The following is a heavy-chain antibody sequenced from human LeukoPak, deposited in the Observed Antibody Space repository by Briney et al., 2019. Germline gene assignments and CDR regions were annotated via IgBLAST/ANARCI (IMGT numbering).Heavy chain of an antibody. V-gene: IGHV3-48*04. CDR3: AKSRIGFSGQLDH. CDR2: ISSSSDSI. Sequence: GGSLRLSCAASGFTFSTYGMIWVRQAPGKGLEWLSYISSSSDSIKYADSVKGRFTSSRDNAKNSLYLQMNSLRAEDTAVYYCAKSRIGFSGQLDHWGQGALIIVSS. D-gene: IGHD5-12*01. J-gene: IGHJ4*02. CDR1: GFTFSTYG.